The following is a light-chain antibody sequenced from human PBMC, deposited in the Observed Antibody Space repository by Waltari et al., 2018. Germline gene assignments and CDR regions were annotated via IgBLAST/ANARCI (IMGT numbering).Light chain of an antibody. CDR3: QQGNSFPPT. CDR2: GAS. Sequence: IYVPEFTCSVSRSVADRVTVACVASQGISTWLAWYQQKPGKAPKVLIYGASTLLTGVPSRFSGSGSGTAFTLTISNLQPEDFATYFCQQGNSFPPTFGQGTRVEVK. V-gene: IGKV1-12*01. CDR1: QGISTW. J-gene: IGKJ1*01.